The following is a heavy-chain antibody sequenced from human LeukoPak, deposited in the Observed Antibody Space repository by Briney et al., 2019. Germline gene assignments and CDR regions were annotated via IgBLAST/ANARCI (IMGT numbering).Heavy chain of an antibody. V-gene: IGHV4-39*01. CDR1: GGSIISSSYD. CDR3: ARLPTGYPNWFDP. Sequence: SETLSLTCAVSGGSIISSSYDWGWIRQPPGKGLEWIGTIYHSGTTYYNPSLKSRVTISVDTSKNQFFLKLSSVTAADTAVYYCARLPTGYPNWFDPWGQGSLVTVSS. CDR2: IYHSGTT. D-gene: IGHD3-9*01. J-gene: IGHJ5*02.